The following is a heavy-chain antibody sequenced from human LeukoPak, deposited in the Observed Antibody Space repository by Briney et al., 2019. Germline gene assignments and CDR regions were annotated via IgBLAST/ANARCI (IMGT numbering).Heavy chain of an antibody. CDR2: ISDSGESP. CDR3: AKSDRSSASCYTIDY. D-gene: IGHD2-2*02. J-gene: IGHJ4*02. Sequence: GGSLRLSCAASGFTFSSYAMSWVRQAPGKGLEWLSLISDSGESPSDADSGKGRFTISRDNSKSTVFLQMNSLRTEDTAVYYCAKSDRSSASCYTIDYWGQGILVTVSS. CDR1: GFTFSSYA. V-gene: IGHV3-23*01.